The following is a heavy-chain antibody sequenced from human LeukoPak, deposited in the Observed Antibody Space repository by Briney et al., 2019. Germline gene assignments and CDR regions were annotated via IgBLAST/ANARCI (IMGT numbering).Heavy chain of an antibody. J-gene: IGHJ1*01. CDR1: GYTLTELS. CDR3: ATPQQQLARDFQH. Sequence: ASVKVSCKVSGYTLTELSMHWVRQAPGKGLEWMGGFDPEDGETIYAQKFQGRVTMTEDTSTDTACMELSSLRSEDTAVYYCATPQQQLARDFQHWGQGTLVTVSS. CDR2: FDPEDGET. D-gene: IGHD6-13*01. V-gene: IGHV1-24*01.